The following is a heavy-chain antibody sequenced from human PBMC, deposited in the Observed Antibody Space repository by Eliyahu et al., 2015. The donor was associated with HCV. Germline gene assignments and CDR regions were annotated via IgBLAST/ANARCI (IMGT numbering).Heavy chain of an antibody. Sequence: QVQLQESGPGLVKPSQTLSLTCTVSGGSISSGDYYWSWIRQPPGKGLEWIGYIYYSGGTHHQTSLKSRVTISVDTSKNQFSLRLSSVTAADTAVYYCARDGSRWGGYYMVVWGKGTTVTVSS. CDR2: IYYSGGT. CDR1: GGSISSGDYY. V-gene: IGHV4-30-4*08. CDR3: ARDGSRWGGYYMVV. J-gene: IGHJ6*03. D-gene: IGHD3-10*01.